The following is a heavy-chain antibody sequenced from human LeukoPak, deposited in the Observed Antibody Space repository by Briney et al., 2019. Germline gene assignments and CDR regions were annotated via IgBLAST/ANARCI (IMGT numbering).Heavy chain of an antibody. CDR1: GYTFTSYG. D-gene: IGHD3-22*01. J-gene: IGHJ2*01. Sequence: GASVKVSRRASGYTFTSYGISWVRQAPGQGLEWLGWISAYSGNTYHAQKLQGRVTMTTDTSTSTAYMELRSLRSDDTAVYYCARGMYYYDSSGYYYGYFDLWGRGTLVTVSS. CDR3: ARGMYYYDSSGYYYGYFDL. V-gene: IGHV1-18*01. CDR2: ISAYSGNT.